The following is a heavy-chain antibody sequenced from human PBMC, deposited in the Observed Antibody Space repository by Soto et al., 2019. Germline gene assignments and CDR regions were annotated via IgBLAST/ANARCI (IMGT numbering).Heavy chain of an antibody. CDR3: ARGWITGTTAPCYPFDI. CDR2: ISAYNGNT. CDR1: GYTFTSYG. V-gene: IGHV1-18*01. D-gene: IGHD1-7*01. Sequence: ASVKVSCKASGYTFTSYGISWVRQAPGQGLEWMGWISAYNGNTNYAQKLQGRVTMTTDTSTSTAYMELRSLRSDDTAVYYCARGWITGTTAPCYPFDIWGKGTMVTVSS. J-gene: IGHJ3*02.